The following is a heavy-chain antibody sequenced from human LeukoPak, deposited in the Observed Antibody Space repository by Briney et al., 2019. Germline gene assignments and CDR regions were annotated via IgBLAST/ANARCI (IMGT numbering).Heavy chain of an antibody. J-gene: IGHJ4*02. CDR1: GFTFDDYG. V-gene: IGHV3-7*01. Sequence: GGSLRLPCAASGFTFDDYGMSWVRQAPGKGLEWVANIKQDGGEKYYVDSVKGRFTISRDNAKNSLYLQMNSLRAEDTAVYYCARVPNWNDVGLDYWGQGTLVTVSS. CDR2: IKQDGGEK. D-gene: IGHD1-20*01. CDR3: ARVPNWNDVGLDY.